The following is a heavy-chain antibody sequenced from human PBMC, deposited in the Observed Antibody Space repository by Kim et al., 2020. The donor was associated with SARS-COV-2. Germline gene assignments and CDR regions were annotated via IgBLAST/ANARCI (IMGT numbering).Heavy chain of an antibody. J-gene: IGHJ2*01. CDR3: AKAQGVLLSGWYFDL. D-gene: IGHD3-10*01. V-gene: IGHV3-30*18. CDR2: ISYDGSNK. CDR1: GFTFSSYG. Sequence: GGSLRLSCAASGFTFSSYGMHWVRQAPGKGLEWVAVISYDGSNKYYADSVKGRFTISRDNSKNTLYLQMNSLRAEDTAVYYCAKAQGVLLSGWYFDLWGR.